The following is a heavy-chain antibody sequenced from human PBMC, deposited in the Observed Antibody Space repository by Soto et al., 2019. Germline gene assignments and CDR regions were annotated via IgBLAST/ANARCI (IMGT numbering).Heavy chain of an antibody. CDR3: ARGVTMVRGVIHTPYFDY. CDR2: IYYSGST. D-gene: IGHD3-10*01. J-gene: IGHJ4*02. V-gene: IGHV4-31*03. Sequence: QVQLQESGPGLVKPSQTLSLTCTVSGGSISSGGYYWSWIRQHPGKGLEGIGYIYYSGSTYYNPSLKSRVTISVDTSKHQFSLKLRSVTASDTAVYYCARGVTMVRGVIHTPYFDYWGQGTLVTVSS. CDR1: GGSISSGGYY.